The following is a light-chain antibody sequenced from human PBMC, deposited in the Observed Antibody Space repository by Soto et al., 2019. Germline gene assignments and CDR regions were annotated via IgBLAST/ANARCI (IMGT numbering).Light chain of an antibody. CDR2: GNS. CDR1: SSNIGAGYD. CDR3: QSYDSSLHGSVV. Sequence: QSVLTQPPSVSGAPGQRVTISCTGSSSNIGAGYDVHWYQQLPGTAPKLLIYGNSNRPSGVPDRFSGSKSVTSASLAVTGRRAEDEADYYSQSYDSSLHGSVVFGAGTKLAV. V-gene: IGLV1-40*01. J-gene: IGLJ2*01.